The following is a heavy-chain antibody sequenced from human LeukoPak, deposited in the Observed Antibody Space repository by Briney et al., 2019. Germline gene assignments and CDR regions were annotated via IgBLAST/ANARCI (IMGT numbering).Heavy chain of an antibody. J-gene: IGHJ4*02. CDR3: ARGRYYYDSSGPPDY. D-gene: IGHD3-22*01. CDR1: GFTFSTYW. CDR2: IKEDGSEK. Sequence: GGSLRLSCAASGFTFSTYWMSWVRQAPGKGLEWVANIKEDGSEKYYGDSVKGRFTISRDNAKNSLYLQMNSLRAEDTAVYYCARGRYYYDSSGPPDYWGQGTLVTVSS. V-gene: IGHV3-7*01.